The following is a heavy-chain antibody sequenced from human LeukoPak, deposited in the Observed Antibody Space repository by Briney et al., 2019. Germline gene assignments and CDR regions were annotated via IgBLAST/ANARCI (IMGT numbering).Heavy chain of an antibody. CDR2: IKSKTDGGTT. V-gene: IGHV3-15*01. CDR3: TTDPGPSINIVVVPAALNWFDP. CDR1: GFTFSNAW. J-gene: IGHJ5*02. Sequence: PGGSLRLSCAASGFTFSNAWMSWVRQAPGKGLEWVGRIKSKTDGGTTDYAAPVKGRFTISRDDSKNTLYLQMNSLKTEDTAVYYCTTDPGPSINIVVVPAALNWFDPWGQGTLVTVSS. D-gene: IGHD2-2*01.